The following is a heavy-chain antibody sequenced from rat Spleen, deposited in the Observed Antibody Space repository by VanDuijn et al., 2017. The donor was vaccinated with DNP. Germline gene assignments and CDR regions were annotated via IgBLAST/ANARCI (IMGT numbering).Heavy chain of an antibody. CDR1: GYSITSSYR. J-gene: IGHJ4*01. D-gene: IGHD1-2*01. V-gene: IGHV3-3*01. CDR3: ARYYSSYRYYAMDA. CDR2: INTAGTT. Sequence: EVQLQESGPGLVKPSQSLSLTCSVTGYSITSSYRWNWIRKFPGNKLEWMGYINTAGTTNYNPSLKGRISITRDTSKNQFFLQVNSVTTEDTATYYCARYYSSYRYYAMDAWGQGTSVTVSS.